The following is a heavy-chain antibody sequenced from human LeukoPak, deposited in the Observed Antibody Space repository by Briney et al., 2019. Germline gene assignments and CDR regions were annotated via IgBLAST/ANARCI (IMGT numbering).Heavy chain of an antibody. CDR3: ARDQAARAGPKVDY. D-gene: IGHD6-6*01. V-gene: IGHV3-48*04. CDR2: ISSSSSTI. CDR1: EFTFSSYS. J-gene: IGHJ4*02. Sequence: GGSLRLSCAASEFTFSSYSMNWVRQAPGKGLEWVSYISSSSSTIYYADSVKGRFTISRDNAKNSLYLQMNSLRAEDTAVYYCARDQAARAGPKVDYWGQGTLVTVSS.